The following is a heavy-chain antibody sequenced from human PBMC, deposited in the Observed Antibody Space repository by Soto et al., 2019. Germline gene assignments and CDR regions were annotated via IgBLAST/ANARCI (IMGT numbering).Heavy chain of an antibody. CDR3: ARDLRVYFDY. CDR1: GFTFSSYS. V-gene: IGHV3-21*01. J-gene: IGHJ4*02. D-gene: IGHD3-10*01. CDR2: ISSSSSYI. Sequence: GGSRRLSCAASGFTFSSYSMNWVRQAPGKGLEWVSSISSSSSYIYYADSVKRRFTISRDNAKNSLYLQMNSLRADDTAVYYCARDLRVYFDYWGQGTLVTVSA.